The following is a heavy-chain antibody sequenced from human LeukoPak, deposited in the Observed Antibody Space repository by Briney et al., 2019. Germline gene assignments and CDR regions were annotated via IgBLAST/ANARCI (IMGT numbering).Heavy chain of an antibody. CDR2: INHSGGT. J-gene: IGHJ5*02. CDR3: AREGLVPAAHNWFDP. D-gene: IGHD2-2*01. Sequence: SETLSLTCAVYGGSFSGYYWSWIRQPPGKGLEWIGEINHSGGTNYNPSPKSRVTISVDTSKNQFSLKLSSVTAADTAVYYCAREGLVPAAHNWFDPWGQGTLVTVSS. CDR1: GGSFSGYY. V-gene: IGHV4-34*01.